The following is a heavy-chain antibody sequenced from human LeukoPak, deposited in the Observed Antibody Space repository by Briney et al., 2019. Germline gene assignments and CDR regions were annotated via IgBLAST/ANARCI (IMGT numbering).Heavy chain of an antibody. CDR2: ISPDRT. Sequence: GGSLRLSCAASGFSFSPNPMSWVRQAPGKGLEWVSAISPDRTYYADSVKGRLTISRDNYKNTVDLHINSPRAEDTAIYYCVKEHVDRAFTRSFEIWGQGTVVTVSS. J-gene: IGHJ3*02. V-gene: IGHV3-23*01. CDR1: GFSFSPNP. CDR3: VKEHVDRAFTRSFEI. D-gene: IGHD3-10*01.